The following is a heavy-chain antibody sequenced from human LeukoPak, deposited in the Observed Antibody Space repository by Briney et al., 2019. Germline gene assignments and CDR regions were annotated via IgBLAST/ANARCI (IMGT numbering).Heavy chain of an antibody. CDR2: ITSNSRYI. Sequence: GGSLRLSCAASGFTFSTYTMNWVRQAPGKGLEWISSITSNSRYIFYADSLKGRFTISRDNAKNSLYLQMNSLRAEDTALYYCARDGPSVVAVAGSKNYYYYYMDVWGKGTTVTVSS. D-gene: IGHD6-19*01. V-gene: IGHV3-21*04. CDR1: GFTFSTYT. J-gene: IGHJ6*03. CDR3: ARDGPSVVAVAGSKNYYYYYMDV.